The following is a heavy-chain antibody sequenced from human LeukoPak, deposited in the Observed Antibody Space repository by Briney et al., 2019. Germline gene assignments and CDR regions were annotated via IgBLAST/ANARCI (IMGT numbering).Heavy chain of an antibody. CDR1: GFTFSSYW. J-gene: IGHJ3*02. CDR3: ARDHLNDIVVVPAAITGDAFGI. Sequence: GGSLRLSCAASGFTFSSYWMSWVRQAPGKGLEWVANIKQDGSEKYYVDSVKGRFTISRDNAKNSLYLQMNSLRAEDTAVYYCARDHLNDIVVVPAAITGDAFGIWGQGTMVTVSS. D-gene: IGHD2-2*01. CDR2: IKQDGSEK. V-gene: IGHV3-7*01.